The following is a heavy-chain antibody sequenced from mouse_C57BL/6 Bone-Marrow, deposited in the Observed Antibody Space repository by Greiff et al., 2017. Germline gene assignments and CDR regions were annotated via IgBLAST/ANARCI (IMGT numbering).Heavy chain of an antibody. CDR1: GFTFTDYY. J-gene: IGHJ2*01. Sequence: EVQVVESGGGLVQPGGSLSFSCAASGFTFTDYYMSWVRQPPGQALEWLGFIRNKANGYTTEYSASVKGRFTISRDTSQSILYLQENALRAEDSATYYCARYYYGTLDYWGQGTTLTVSS. D-gene: IGHD1-1*01. V-gene: IGHV7-3*01. CDR3: ARYYYGTLDY. CDR2: IRNKANGYTT.